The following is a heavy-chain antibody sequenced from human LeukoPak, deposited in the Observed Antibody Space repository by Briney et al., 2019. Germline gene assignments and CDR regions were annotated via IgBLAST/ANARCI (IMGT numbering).Heavy chain of an antibody. J-gene: IGHJ5*02. CDR3: AHIADGYYYGSGSYYGTWFDP. V-gene: IGHV2-5*01. CDR2: IYWNDDK. D-gene: IGHD3-10*01. CDR1: GFSLSTSGVG. Sequence: SGPTLVNPTQTLTLTCTFSGFSLSTSGVGVGWIRQPPGKALEWLALIYWNDDKRYSPSLKSRLIITKDTSKNQVVLTMTNMDPVDTATYYCAHIADGYYYGSGSYYGTWFDPWGQGTLVTVSS.